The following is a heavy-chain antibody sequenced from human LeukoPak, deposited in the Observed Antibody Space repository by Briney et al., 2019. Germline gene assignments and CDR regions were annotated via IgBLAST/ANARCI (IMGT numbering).Heavy chain of an antibody. V-gene: IGHV4-59*08. Sequence: SETLSLTCTVSGGSISSYYWGWIRQPPGKGLEWIGYIYYSGSTNYNPPLKSRVTISVDTSKNQFSLKLSSVTAADTAVYYCARHDRAAAVHNWFDPWGQGTLVTVSS. CDR3: ARHDRAAAVHNWFDP. CDR1: GGSISSYY. J-gene: IGHJ5*02. CDR2: IYYSGST. D-gene: IGHD6-13*01.